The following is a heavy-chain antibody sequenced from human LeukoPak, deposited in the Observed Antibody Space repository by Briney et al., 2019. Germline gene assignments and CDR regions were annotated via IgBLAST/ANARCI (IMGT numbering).Heavy chain of an antibody. V-gene: IGHV3-64D*06. Sequence: TGGSLRLSCSASGFTFSSYAMHWVRQAPGKGLEYVSAISSNGGSTYYADSVKGRSTISRDNSKNTLYLQMSSLRAEDTAVYYCVKEEACSSTSCYLAGMDVWGKGTTVTVSS. J-gene: IGHJ6*04. D-gene: IGHD2-2*01. CDR1: GFTFSSYA. CDR3: VKEEACSSTSCYLAGMDV. CDR2: ISSNGGST.